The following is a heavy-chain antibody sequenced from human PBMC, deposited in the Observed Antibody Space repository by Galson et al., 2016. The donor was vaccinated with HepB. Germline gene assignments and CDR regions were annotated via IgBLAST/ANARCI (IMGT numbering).Heavy chain of an antibody. CDR1: GFSLSTTRMG. J-gene: IGHJ3*02. Sequence: PALVKPTQTLTLTCTFSGFSLSTTRMGVGWIRQSPGKALEWLALIYWDDDTRYSPSLRNRLTITKDASRNQVDLTMTDMDPADSATYYCAQRGVFGYCTNGGQAEPRTGGLDMWGRGTMVTVSS. CDR3: AQRGVFGYCTNGGQAEPRTGGLDM. V-gene: IGHV2-5*02. CDR2: IYWDDDT. D-gene: IGHD2-8*01.